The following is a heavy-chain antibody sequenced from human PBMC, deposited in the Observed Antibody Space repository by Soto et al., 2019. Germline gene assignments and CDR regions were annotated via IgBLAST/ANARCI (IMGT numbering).Heavy chain of an antibody. V-gene: IGHV3-23*01. J-gene: IGHJ6*01. CDR2: ISSGDGKT. Sequence: EVQLLESGGGLVQPGVSLRLSCAASGFTFRIYAMSWVRQAPGKGLEWVSSISSGDGKTDYADSVKGRFTISRDNSKNTLYLQMNSLQAEDTAVYYCARGIAVAVPYYYG. CDR3: ARGIAVAVPYYYG. CDR1: GFTFRIYA. D-gene: IGHD6-19*01.